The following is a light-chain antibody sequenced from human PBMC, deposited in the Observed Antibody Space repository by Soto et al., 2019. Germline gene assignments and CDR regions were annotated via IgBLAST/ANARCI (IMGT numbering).Light chain of an antibody. J-gene: IGKJ1*01. Sequence: DIQMTQSPPTLSASVGDRVTITCRASQRINWLAWYQQKPGKAPKLLIYKVSSLESGVPSRVSGSGSGTEYTLTISSLQPDDFAAYYCQQYYTYPWTFGQGTKVEIK. CDR1: QRINW. V-gene: IGKV1-5*03. CDR2: KVS. CDR3: QQYYTYPWT.